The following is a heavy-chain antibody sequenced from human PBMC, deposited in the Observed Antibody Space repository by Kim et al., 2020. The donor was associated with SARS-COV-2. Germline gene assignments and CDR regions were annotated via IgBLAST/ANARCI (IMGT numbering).Heavy chain of an antibody. Sequence: GGSLRLSCAASGFTFSNYDMTWVRQAPGKGLEWVSDISGSGSLTYYADSVKGRFIISRDSSKDTVFLQMNSLRADDTAVYFCAKVRGRYMRGADFDYWG. CDR2: ISGSGSLT. CDR1: GFTFSNYD. D-gene: IGHD3-16*02. V-gene: IGHV3-23*01. J-gene: IGHJ4*01. CDR3: AKVRGRYMRGADFDY.